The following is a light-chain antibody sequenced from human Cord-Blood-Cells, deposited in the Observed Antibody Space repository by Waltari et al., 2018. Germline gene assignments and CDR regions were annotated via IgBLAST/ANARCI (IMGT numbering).Light chain of an antibody. J-gene: IGLJ1*01. CDR3: QVWDSSSDHYV. V-gene: IGLV3-21*04. CDR1: NIGSKS. CDR2: YYS. Sequence: SYVLTQPPSVSVAPGKTARITCGGNNIGSKSVHWYQQKPGQAPVLVIYYYSARPSGIPERFSGSNSGNTATLTISRVEAGDEADYYCQVWDSSSDHYVFGTGTKVTVL.